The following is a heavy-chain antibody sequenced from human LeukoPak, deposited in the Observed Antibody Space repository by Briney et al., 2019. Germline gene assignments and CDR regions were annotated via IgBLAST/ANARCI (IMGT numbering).Heavy chain of an antibody. D-gene: IGHD4-17*01. CDR1: GYTFTGYY. V-gene: IGHV1-2*02. CDR2: ISPNSGGT. Sequence: ASVKVSCKASGYTFTGYYMHWVRQAPGQGLEWMGWISPNSGGTNYAQKFQGRVTMTRDTSITTAYMELSRLRADDTAVYYCARDRLYGDPIDYWGQGTLVTVSS. CDR3: ARDRLYGDPIDY. J-gene: IGHJ4*02.